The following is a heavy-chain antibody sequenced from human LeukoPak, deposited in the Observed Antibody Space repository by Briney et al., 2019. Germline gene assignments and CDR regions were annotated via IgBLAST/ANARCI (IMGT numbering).Heavy chain of an antibody. CDR2: IKENGNEQ. CDR3: ARGQRTSWYTNFDY. Sequence: GGSLRLSCEASGFTFTSYWMSWVRQAPGKGPEWVAHIKENGNEQYYADSVKGRFTISRDNVKQSLGLQMNSLRVEDTAVYYCARGQRTSWYTNFDYWGQGTLVTVSS. J-gene: IGHJ4*02. V-gene: IGHV3-7*01. D-gene: IGHD6-13*01. CDR1: GFTFTSYW.